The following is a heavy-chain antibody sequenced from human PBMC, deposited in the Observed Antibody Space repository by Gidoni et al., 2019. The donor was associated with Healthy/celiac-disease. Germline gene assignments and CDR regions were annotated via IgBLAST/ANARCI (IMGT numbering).Heavy chain of an antibody. Sequence: EVQLVESGGGLVKPGGSLRLSCAASGFPFSSYSMNWVRQAPGKGLEWVSSISSSSSYIYYADSVKGRFTISRDNAKNSLYLQMNSLRAEDTAVYYCARDSVYSSSSAYYFDYWGQGTLVTVSS. CDR2: ISSSSSYI. CDR1: GFPFSSYS. CDR3: ARDSVYSSSSAYYFDY. V-gene: IGHV3-21*01. D-gene: IGHD6-6*01. J-gene: IGHJ4*02.